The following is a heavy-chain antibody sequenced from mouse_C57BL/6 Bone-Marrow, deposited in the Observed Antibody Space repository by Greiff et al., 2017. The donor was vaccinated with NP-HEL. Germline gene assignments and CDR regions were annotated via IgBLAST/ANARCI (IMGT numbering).Heavy chain of an antibody. J-gene: IGHJ1*03. CDR1: GFTFSDYG. D-gene: IGHD1-1*01. CDR3: ARGITTVVAPYWYFDV. Sequence: EVKLEESGGGLVKPGGSLKLSCAASGFTFSDYGMHWVRQAPEKGLEWVAYISSGSSTIYYADTVKGRFTISRDNAKNTLFLQMTSLRSEDTAMYYCARGITTVVAPYWYFDVWGTGTTVTVSS. V-gene: IGHV5-17*01. CDR2: ISSGSSTI.